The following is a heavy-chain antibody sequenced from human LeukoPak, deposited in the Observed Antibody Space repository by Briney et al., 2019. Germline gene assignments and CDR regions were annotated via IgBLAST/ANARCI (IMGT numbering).Heavy chain of an antibody. CDR3: ARDFTR. CDR1: GGSFSGYY. D-gene: IGHD3-3*01. Sequence: SETLSLTCAVCGGSFSGYYWIWIRQPPGKGLEWIGEISHSGSINYNPSLKSRVIISVDTSKNQFSLKLSSVTAADTAVYYCARDFTRWGQGTLVTVSS. CDR2: ISHSGSI. J-gene: IGHJ4*02. V-gene: IGHV4-34*01.